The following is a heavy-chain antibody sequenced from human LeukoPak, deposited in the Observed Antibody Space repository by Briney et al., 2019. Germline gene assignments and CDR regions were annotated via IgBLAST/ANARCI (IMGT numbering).Heavy chain of an antibody. CDR2: IWYDGSNK. Sequence: GGSLRLSCEASGFTFSSYGMHWVRQAPGKGLEWVAVIWYDGSNKYYADSVKGRFTISRDNSKNTLYLQMNRLRAEDMAVYYCAKDRGKTYYYDSSGYFDYWGQGTLVTVSS. V-gene: IGHV3-33*06. J-gene: IGHJ4*02. CDR3: AKDRGKTYYYDSSGYFDY. D-gene: IGHD3-22*01. CDR1: GFTFSSYG.